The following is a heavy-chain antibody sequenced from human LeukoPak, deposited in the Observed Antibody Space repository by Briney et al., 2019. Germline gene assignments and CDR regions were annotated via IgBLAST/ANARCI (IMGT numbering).Heavy chain of an antibody. CDR2: INHRGDT. CDR1: GGSFSAYY. CDR3: ARGPTKSETGYFDY. V-gene: IGHV4-34*01. Sequence: SETLSLTCAVYGGSFSAYYWSWIRQSPGKGLEWIAEINHRGDTNYNPSVKSRVSISVDTSKNQFSLKVTSLTAADTAVYYCARGPTKSETGYFDYWGEGTLVTVSS. J-gene: IGHJ4*03. D-gene: IGHD1-1*01.